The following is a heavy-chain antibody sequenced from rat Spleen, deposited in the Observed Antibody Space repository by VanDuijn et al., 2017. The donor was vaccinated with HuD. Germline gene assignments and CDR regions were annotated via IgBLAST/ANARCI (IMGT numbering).Heavy chain of an antibody. CDR3: TRGTYYRH. V-gene: IGHV5S13*01. CDR1: GFTFRNYG. D-gene: IGHD1-9*01. CDR2: INIGGGDT. J-gene: IGHJ2*01. Sequence: EVQLVESGGALVQPGRSLKLSCAASGFTFRNYGMAWVRQTLTRGLEWVAFINIGGGDTYYRDSVKGRFTISRDNAKSTLYLQMNSLRSEDTATYYCTRGTYYRHWGQGVMVTVSS.